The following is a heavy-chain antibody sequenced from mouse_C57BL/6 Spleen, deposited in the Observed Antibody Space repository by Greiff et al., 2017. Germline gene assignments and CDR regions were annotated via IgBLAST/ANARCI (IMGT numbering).Heavy chain of an antibody. CDR3: AREGYYGTLYYSMDY. J-gene: IGHJ4*01. CDR2: IYPGDGDT. V-gene: IGHV1-82*01. CDR1: GYAFSSSW. D-gene: IGHD1-1*01. Sequence: QVQLQQSGPELVKPGASVKISCKASGYAFSSSWMNWVKQRPGKGLEWIGRIYPGDGDTNYNGKFKGKATLTADKSTRPAYMQLSSLTSEDSAVYFCAREGYYGTLYYSMDYWGQGTSVTVSS.